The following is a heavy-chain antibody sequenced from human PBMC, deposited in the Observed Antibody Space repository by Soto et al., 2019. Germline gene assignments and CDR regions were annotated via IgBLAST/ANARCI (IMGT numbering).Heavy chain of an antibody. Sequence: QVQLVQSGAEVKKPGASVKVSCKASGYTFTSYGISWVRQAPGQGLEWMGWISAYNGNTNYAQKVQGRITMTTDTSTSTDYMELRSLRSDYTSVYYCARFRTYYYDSSGYYASDWGQGTLVTVSS. CDR1: GYTFTSYG. V-gene: IGHV1-18*01. CDR3: ARFRTYYYDSSGYYASD. CDR2: ISAYNGNT. D-gene: IGHD3-22*01. J-gene: IGHJ4*02.